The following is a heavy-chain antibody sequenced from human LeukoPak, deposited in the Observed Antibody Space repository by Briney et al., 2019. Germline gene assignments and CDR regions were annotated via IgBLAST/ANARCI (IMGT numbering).Heavy chain of an antibody. J-gene: IGHJ4*02. CDR1: GFSFTTHW. Sequence: HGESLKISCKGSGFSFTTHWIGWVRQMPGKGLEWMGSIYPGDSDTRYSPSFQGQVTISADKSISTAYLQWSSLRASDTAMYYCARRLYSGDSMTAFDYWGQGTLVTVSS. V-gene: IGHV5-51*01. CDR3: ARRLYSGDSMTAFDY. D-gene: IGHD1-26*01. CDR2: IYPGDSDT.